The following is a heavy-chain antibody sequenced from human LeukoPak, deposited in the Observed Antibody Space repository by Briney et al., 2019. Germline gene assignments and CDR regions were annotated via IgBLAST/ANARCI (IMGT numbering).Heavy chain of an antibody. Sequence: SETLCLTCTGSGGSISSSTYYWGWIRQPPGKGLEWIGSIYYSGTTYYNPSLKSRVTISVDMSKNQFSLKLSSVTAADTAVYYCARQDNYYFDYWGQGILVTVSS. CDR3: ARQDNYYFDY. V-gene: IGHV4-39*01. D-gene: IGHD1-20*01. CDR2: IYYSGTT. CDR1: GGSISSSTYY. J-gene: IGHJ4*02.